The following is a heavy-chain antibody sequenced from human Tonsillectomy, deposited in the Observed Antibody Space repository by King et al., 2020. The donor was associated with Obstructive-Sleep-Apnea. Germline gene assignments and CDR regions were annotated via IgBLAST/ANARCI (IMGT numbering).Heavy chain of an antibody. D-gene: IGHD3-9*01. CDR1: GFTFSSYA. CDR3: AKDLPRGHDYDILTGYYQFGGGY. Sequence: VQLVESGGGLVQPGGSLRLSCAASGFTFSSYAMSWVRQAPGKGLEWVSAISGSGGSTYYADSVKGRFTISRDNSKNTLYLQMNSLRAEDTAVYYCAKDLPRGHDYDILTGYYQFGGGYWGQGTLVTVSS. J-gene: IGHJ4*02. V-gene: IGHV3-23*04. CDR2: ISGSGGST.